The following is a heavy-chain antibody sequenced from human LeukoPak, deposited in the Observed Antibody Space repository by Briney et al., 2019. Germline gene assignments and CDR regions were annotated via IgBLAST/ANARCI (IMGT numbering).Heavy chain of an antibody. J-gene: IGHJ4*02. V-gene: IGHV1-18*01. D-gene: IGHD6-19*01. CDR2: ISAYNGNT. CDR3: ASSSSGWFQRTMDY. CDR1: GYTFTSYG. Sequence: ASVKVSCKASGYTFTSYGISWVRQAPGQGLEWMGRISAYNGNTNYAQKLQGRVTMTTDTSTSTAYMELRSLRSDDTAVYYRASSSSGWFQRTMDYWGQGTLVTVSS.